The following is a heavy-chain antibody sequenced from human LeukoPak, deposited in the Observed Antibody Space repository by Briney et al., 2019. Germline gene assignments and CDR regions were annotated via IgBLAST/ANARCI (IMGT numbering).Heavy chain of an antibody. CDR1: GRSVGSSSYY. J-gene: IGHJ4*02. D-gene: IGHD6-13*01. CDR2: IHYSGTT. Sequence: SETLSLTCTVSGRSVGSSSYYWNWIRQPPGKGLEWIGYIHYSGTTNYNPSLRSRVTISVDTSKNRLSLNLSSVTAADTAVYYCARRGSSSWYFDYWGQGTLVTVSS. CDR3: ARRGSSSWYFDY. V-gene: IGHV4-61*01.